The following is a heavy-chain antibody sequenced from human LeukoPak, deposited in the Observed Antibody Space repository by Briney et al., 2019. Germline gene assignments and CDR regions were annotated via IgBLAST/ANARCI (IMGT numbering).Heavy chain of an antibody. D-gene: IGHD6-13*01. V-gene: IGHV3-33*01. J-gene: IGHJ4*02. CDR2: IWYDGSNK. CDR1: GFTFSSYG. Sequence: GGSLRLSCAASGFTFSSYGMHRVRQAPGKGLEWVAVIWYDGSNKYYADSVKGRFTISRDNSKNTLYLQMNSLRAEDTAVYYCARDHHLYSSSWYGGYYFDYWGQGTLVTVSS. CDR3: ARDHHLYSSSWYGGYYFDY.